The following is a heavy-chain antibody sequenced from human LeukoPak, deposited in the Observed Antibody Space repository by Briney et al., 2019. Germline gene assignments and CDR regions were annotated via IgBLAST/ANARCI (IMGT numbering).Heavy chain of an antibody. V-gene: IGHV4-39*01. Sequence: PSETLSLTCTVSGGSISSSAYYWGWIRQPPGKGLDWIGNIYSSGYANYSPSLKSRVTISVDTSKNQFSLKLSSVTAADTAVYYCARQAVGGRVGTTIDHWGQGTLVTVSA. CDR1: GGSISSSAYY. J-gene: IGHJ4*02. D-gene: IGHD1-26*01. CDR2: IYSSGYA. CDR3: ARQAVGGRVGTTIDH.